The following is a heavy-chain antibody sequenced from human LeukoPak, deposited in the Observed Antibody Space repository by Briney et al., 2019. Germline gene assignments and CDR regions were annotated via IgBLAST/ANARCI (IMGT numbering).Heavy chain of an antibody. V-gene: IGHV4-61*01. CDR1: GDSFSSGSDY. Sequence: SETLSLTCSVSGDSFSSGSDYWRWIRQPPGRGLEWIGHISYRGSTNYNPSLKSRVTILVDTSKNQFSLNLRSVTAADSAVYYCAGAPNPDFFDYWGQGPLATVSS. J-gene: IGHJ4*02. CDR2: ISYRGST. CDR3: AGAPNPDFFDY.